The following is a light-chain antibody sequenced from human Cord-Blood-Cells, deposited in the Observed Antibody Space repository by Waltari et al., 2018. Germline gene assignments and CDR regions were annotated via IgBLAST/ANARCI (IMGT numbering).Light chain of an antibody. CDR3: QQSYSTPPWT. V-gene: IGKV1-39*01. Sequence: DIQMTQSPSSLSASVGDRVTITCRASQSISSYLNWYQQKPGKAPKLLIYAASSFQSGVPSRFSGSGSGTDFTLTISSLQPEDFATYDCQQSYSTPPWTFGQGTKLEIK. CDR1: QSISSY. J-gene: IGKJ2*02. CDR2: AAS.